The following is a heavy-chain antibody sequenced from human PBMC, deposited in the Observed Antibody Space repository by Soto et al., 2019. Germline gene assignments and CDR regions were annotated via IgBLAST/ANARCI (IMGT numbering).Heavy chain of an antibody. Sequence: PSETLSLTCTVSGGSISSSSYYWGWIRQPPGKGLEWIGSIYYSGSTYYNPSLKSRVTISVDTSKNQFSLKLSSVTAADTAVYYCARHSEDLYYYGMDVWGQGTTVT. CDR3: ARHSEDLYYYGMDV. D-gene: IGHD3-10*01. CDR2: IYYSGST. V-gene: IGHV4-39*01. CDR1: GGSISSSSYY. J-gene: IGHJ6*02.